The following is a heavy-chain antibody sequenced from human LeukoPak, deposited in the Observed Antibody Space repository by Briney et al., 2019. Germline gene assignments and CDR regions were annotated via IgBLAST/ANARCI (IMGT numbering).Heavy chain of an antibody. Sequence: QSGGSLRLSCAASGFTFSSYWMSWVRQAPGEGLEWVANIRHDGSEKYYVDSVKGRFTISRDNAKDSLYLQMNSLRVEDTAVYYCARGGSRQYNFWGQGTLVTVSS. CDR2: IRHDGSEK. D-gene: IGHD5-18*01. CDR3: ARGGSRQYNF. V-gene: IGHV3-7*01. CDR1: GFTFSSYW. J-gene: IGHJ4*02.